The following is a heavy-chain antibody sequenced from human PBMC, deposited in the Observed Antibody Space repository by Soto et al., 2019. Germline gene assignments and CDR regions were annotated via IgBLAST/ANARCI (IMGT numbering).Heavy chain of an antibody. D-gene: IGHD2-21*01. CDR3: AKLWGYYFES. J-gene: IGHJ4*02. V-gene: IGHV3-53*01. CDR2: IYTRGTT. Sequence: RVVSLRLSCSASGFSVNNNYMTWVRQAPGRRPEWVAVIYTRGTTHYADFATGRFTFSRDNSKNTLYLQMDSLRPEDTAVYYCAKLWGYYFESWGPGTLVTVSS. CDR1: GFSVNNNY.